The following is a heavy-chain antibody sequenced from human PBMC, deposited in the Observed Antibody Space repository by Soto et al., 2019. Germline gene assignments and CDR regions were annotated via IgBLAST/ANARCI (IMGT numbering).Heavy chain of an antibody. CDR3: ARLDSVYGGYDFLGMKDPGVAEY. V-gene: IGHV4-39*01. J-gene: IGHJ4*02. D-gene: IGHD5-12*01. Sequence: PPGKGLEWIGSIYYSGSTSYNPSLESRVTISIDTSKNQFSLKLSSVTAAETAVYYCARLDSVYGGYDFLGMKDPGVAEYWGKGTPV. CDR2: IYYSGST.